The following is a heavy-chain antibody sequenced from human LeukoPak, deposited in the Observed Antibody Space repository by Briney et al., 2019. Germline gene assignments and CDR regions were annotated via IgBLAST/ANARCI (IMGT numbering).Heavy chain of an antibody. V-gene: IGHV3-23*01. CDR3: ANLPTGDTAQGYFDY. J-gene: IGHJ4*02. D-gene: IGHD5-18*01. CDR1: GFTFSSYA. Sequence: GGSLRLSCAASGFTFSSYAMSWVRQAPGKGLEWVSAISGSGGSTYYADSVMGRFTISRDNSKNTLYLQMNSLRAEDTAVYYCANLPTGDTAQGYFDYWGQGTLVTVSS. CDR2: ISGSGGST.